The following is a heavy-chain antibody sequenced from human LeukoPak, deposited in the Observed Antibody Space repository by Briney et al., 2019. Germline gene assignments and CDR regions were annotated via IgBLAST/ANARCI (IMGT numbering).Heavy chain of an antibody. D-gene: IGHD3-22*01. V-gene: IGHV4-59*12. J-gene: IGHJ4*02. CDR3: ARIDYYDSSEIDY. CDR2: IYYSGST. Sequence: SETLSLTCTVSGGSISSYYWSWIRQPPGKGLEWIGYIYYSGSTNYNPSLKSRVTISVDTSKNQFSLKLSSVTAADTAVYYCARIDYYDSSEIDYWGQGTLVTVSS. CDR1: GGSISSYY.